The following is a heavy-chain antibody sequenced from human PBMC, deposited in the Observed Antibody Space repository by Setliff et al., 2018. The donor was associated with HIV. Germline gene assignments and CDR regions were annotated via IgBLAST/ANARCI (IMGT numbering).Heavy chain of an antibody. Sequence: SETLSLTCSVSGVSLISANYHWAWIRQPPGKGLEWIGTFYYNGDSRYNPSLKSRVTISVDTSKNQFPLKLSSVTAADTAVYYCARGHMLITYYYYYYMDVWGKGTTVTVSS. CDR1: GVSLISANYH. J-gene: IGHJ6*03. CDR3: ARGHMLITYYYYYYMDV. V-gene: IGHV4-39*06. D-gene: IGHD3-10*02. CDR2: FYYNGDS.